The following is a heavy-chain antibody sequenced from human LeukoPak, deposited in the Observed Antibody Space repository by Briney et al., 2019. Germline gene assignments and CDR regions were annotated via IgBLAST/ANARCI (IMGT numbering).Heavy chain of an antibody. Sequence: GGSLRLSCAASGFTFSSYSMNWVRQAPGKGLEWVSSISSSSSYMYYADSAKGRFTISRDNSKNTLYLQLNSLRAEDTTIYYCAHHGGGTIRIAAFDIWGQGTMVTVSS. V-gene: IGHV3-21*04. CDR3: AHHGGGTIRIAAFDI. D-gene: IGHD3-3*01. CDR1: GFTFSSYS. CDR2: ISSSSSYM. J-gene: IGHJ3*02.